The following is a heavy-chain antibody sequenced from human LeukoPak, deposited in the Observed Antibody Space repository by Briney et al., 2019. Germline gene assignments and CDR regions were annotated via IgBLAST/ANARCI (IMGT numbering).Heavy chain of an antibody. CDR1: GGSISSYY. D-gene: IGHD5-18*01. J-gene: IGHJ6*03. CDR2: IYTSGST. V-gene: IGHV4-4*07. Sequence: PSETLSLTCTVSGGSISSYYWSWIRQPAGKGLEWIGRIYTSGSTNYNPSLKSRVTMSVDTSKNQFSLKLSSVTAADTAVYYCARDNPIQLWLGPYYYYMDVWGKGTTVTVSS. CDR3: ARDNPIQLWLGPYYYYMDV.